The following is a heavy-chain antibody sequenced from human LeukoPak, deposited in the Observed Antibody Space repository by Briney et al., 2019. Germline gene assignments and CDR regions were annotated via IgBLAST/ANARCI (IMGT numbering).Heavy chain of an antibody. CDR3: AKVPAAYNWFDP. J-gene: IGHJ5*02. Sequence: GGSLRLSCAASGFTFSSYAMSWVCQAPGKGLEWVSAISGSGGSTYYADSVKGRFTISRDNSKNTLYLQMNSLRAEDTAVYYCAKVPAAYNWFDPWGQGTLVTVSS. V-gene: IGHV3-23*01. CDR2: ISGSGGST. CDR1: GFTFSSYA. D-gene: IGHD2-2*01.